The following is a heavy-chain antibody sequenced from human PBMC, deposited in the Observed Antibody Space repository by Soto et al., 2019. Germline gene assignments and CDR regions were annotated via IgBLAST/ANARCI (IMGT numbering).Heavy chain of an antibody. CDR1: GYTFSGSP. D-gene: IGHD5-12*01. Sequence: ASVKVSCKASGYTFSGSPLHWVRQAPGQRPEWMGWINTANDDTKYSQKFQDRVTLTRDTSASTAYMEVSSLTPEDTAVYYCARDEVVASGNWGQGTLVTVSS. CDR2: INTANDDT. V-gene: IGHV1-3*04. CDR3: ARDEVVASGN. J-gene: IGHJ4*02.